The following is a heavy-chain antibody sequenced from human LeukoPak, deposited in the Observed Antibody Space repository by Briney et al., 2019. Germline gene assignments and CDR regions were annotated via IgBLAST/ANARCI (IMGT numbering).Heavy chain of an antibody. V-gene: IGHV4-39*07. Sequence: SETLSLTCSVSGGSISSSGYYWGWIRQPPGKGLEWIGSMYYSGSTYYNPSLKSRVTISVDTSKNQFSLKLSSVTAADTAVYYCATTKKTAAAAFDIWGQGTMVTVSS. D-gene: IGHD6-13*01. J-gene: IGHJ3*02. CDR1: GGSISSSGYY. CDR2: MYYSGST. CDR3: ATTKKTAAAAFDI.